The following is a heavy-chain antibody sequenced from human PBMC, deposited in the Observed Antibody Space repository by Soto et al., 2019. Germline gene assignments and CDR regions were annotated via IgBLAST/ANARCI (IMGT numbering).Heavy chain of an antibody. CDR2: IYYSGST. J-gene: IGHJ4*02. CDR1: GGSISSGGYY. CDR3: ARAQGWPKIKGYFDY. V-gene: IGHV4-31*03. D-gene: IGHD2-15*01. Sequence: SETLSLTCTVSGGSISSGGYYWSWIRQHPGKGLEWIGYIYYSGSTYYNPSLKSRVTISVDTSKNQFSLKLSSVTAADTAVYYCARAQGWPKIKGYFDYWGQGTLVTVSS.